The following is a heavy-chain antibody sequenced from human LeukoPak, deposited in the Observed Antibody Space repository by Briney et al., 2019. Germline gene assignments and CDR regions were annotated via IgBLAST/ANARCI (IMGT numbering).Heavy chain of an antibody. J-gene: IGHJ5*02. D-gene: IGHD2-2*01. CDR2: ISAYNGKT. V-gene: IGHV1-18*01. Sequence: ASVKVSCKASGYTFTSYGISWVRQAPGQGLEWMGWISAYNGKTNYAQKLQGRVTMTTDTSTSTAYMELRSLRSDDTAVYYCARDWTYCSSTSCYSGFDPWGQGTLVTVSS. CDR1: GYTFTSYG. CDR3: ARDWTYCSSTSCYSGFDP.